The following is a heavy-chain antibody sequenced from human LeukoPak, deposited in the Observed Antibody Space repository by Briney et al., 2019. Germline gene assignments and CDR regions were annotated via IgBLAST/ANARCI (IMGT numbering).Heavy chain of an antibody. J-gene: IGHJ6*03. Sequence: SVKVSCKASGGTFSSYAISLVRQAPGQGLEWMGGIIPIFGTANYAQKFQGRVTITTDESTSTAYMELSSLRSEDTAVYYCARADSSRGLYYYYMDVWGKGTTVTVSS. CDR2: IIPIFGTA. D-gene: IGHD6-13*01. V-gene: IGHV1-69*05. CDR1: GGTFSSYA. CDR3: ARADSSRGLYYYYMDV.